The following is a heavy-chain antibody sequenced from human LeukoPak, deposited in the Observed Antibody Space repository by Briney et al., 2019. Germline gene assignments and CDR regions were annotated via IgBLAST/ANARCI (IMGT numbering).Heavy chain of an antibody. Sequence: SETLSLTCTVSGGSISSYYWSWIRQPPGKGLEWIGYIYYSGSTNYSPSLKSRVTISVDTSKNQFSLKLSSVTAADTAVYYCARLYSSSLGRVFDYWGQGTLVTVSS. CDR1: GGSISSYY. CDR3: ARLYSSSLGRVFDY. D-gene: IGHD6-13*01. V-gene: IGHV4-59*01. J-gene: IGHJ4*02. CDR2: IYYSGST.